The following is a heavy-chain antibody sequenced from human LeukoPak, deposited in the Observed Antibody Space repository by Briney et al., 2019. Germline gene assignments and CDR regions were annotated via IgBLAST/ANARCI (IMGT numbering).Heavy chain of an antibody. V-gene: IGHV3-21*01. J-gene: IGHJ6*02. CDR1: GFTFSSFS. Sequence: GGSLRLSCAASGFTFSSFSMNWVRQAPGKGLEWVSSISSSSSYIYYADSVKGRFTISRDNAKNSLYLQMNSLRAEDTAVYYCARPPRNGMDAWGQGTTVTVSS. CDR3: ARPPRNGMDA. CDR2: ISSSSSYI.